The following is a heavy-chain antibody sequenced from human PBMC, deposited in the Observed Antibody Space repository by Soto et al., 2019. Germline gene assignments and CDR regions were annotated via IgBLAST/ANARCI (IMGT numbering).Heavy chain of an antibody. D-gene: IGHD1-26*01. J-gene: IGHJ6*03. CDR3: AKVGSKYYYYYYYMDV. V-gene: IGHV3-21*01. CDR1: GFTFSSYS. Sequence: GGSLRLSCAASGFTFSSYSMNWVRQAPGKGLEWVSSISSSSSYIYYADSVKGRFTISGDNAKNSLYLQMNSLRAEDTAVYYCAKVGSKYYYYYYYMDVWGKGTTVTVSS. CDR2: ISSSSSYI.